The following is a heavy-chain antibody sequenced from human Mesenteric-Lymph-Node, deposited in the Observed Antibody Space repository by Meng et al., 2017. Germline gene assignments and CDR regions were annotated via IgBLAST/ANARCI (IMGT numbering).Heavy chain of an antibody. D-gene: IGHD3-16*02. Sequence: GGSLRLSCAASGFTFSSYEMNWVRQAPGKGLEWVSYISSSAGTIYYADSVKGRFTISRDNAKNSLYLQMNSLRAEDTAVYYCARDYRFSGVAQGYWGQGTLVTVSS. J-gene: IGHJ4*02. CDR1: GFTFSSYE. CDR2: ISSSAGTI. CDR3: ARDYRFSGVAQGY. V-gene: IGHV3-48*03.